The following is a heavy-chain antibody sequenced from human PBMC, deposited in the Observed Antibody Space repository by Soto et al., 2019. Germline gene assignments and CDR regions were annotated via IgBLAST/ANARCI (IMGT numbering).Heavy chain of an antibody. D-gene: IGHD2-2*02. Sequence: SETLSLTCAVYGGSFSGYYWSWIRQPPGKGLEWIGEINHSGSTNYNPSLKSRVTISVDTSKNQFSLKLSSVTAADTAVYYCARYTRRGYYYYYMDVWGKGTTVTVSS. J-gene: IGHJ6*03. CDR2: INHSGST. CDR3: ARYTRRGYYYYYMDV. CDR1: GGSFSGYY. V-gene: IGHV4-34*01.